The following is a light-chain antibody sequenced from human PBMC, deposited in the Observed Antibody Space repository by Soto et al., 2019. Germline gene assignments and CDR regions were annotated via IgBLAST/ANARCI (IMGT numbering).Light chain of an antibody. CDR1: STNIGSKT. CDR2: NNH. V-gene: IGLV1-44*01. Sequence: QSVLTQAPSASGTPGQRVTISCSGSSTNIGSKTVNWYQQLPGMAPKLLIFNNHQRPSGVPDRFSGAKSGTSASLAISGLQSEDEADYYCAAWDDSLNACVFGTGTKVTVL. CDR3: AAWDDSLNACV. J-gene: IGLJ1*01.